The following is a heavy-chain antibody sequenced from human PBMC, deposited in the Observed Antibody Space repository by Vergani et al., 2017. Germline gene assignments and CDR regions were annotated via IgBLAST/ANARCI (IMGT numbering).Heavy chain of an antibody. J-gene: IGHJ4*02. CDR2: IYPGDSDT. V-gene: IGHV5-51*03. D-gene: IGHD3-10*01. Sequence: EVQLVQSGAEVKTPGESLKISCKGSGYSFTSYWIGWVRQMPGKGLEWMGIIYPGDSDTRYSPSFQGQVTISADKSISTAYLQWSSLKASDTAMYYCARLDYGSVSYYIGEYYFDYWGQGTLVTVSS. CDR3: ARLDYGSVSYYIGEYYFDY. CDR1: GYSFTSYW.